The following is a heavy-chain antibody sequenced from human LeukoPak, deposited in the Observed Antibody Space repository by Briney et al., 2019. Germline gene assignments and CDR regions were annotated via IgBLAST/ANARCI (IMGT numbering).Heavy chain of an antibody. D-gene: IGHD6-19*01. CDR2: INTNTGNP. CDR1: VYTFTSYA. CDR3: AREGGSGESPGWYFDL. J-gene: IGHJ2*01. Sequence: ASVKVSCKASVYTFTSYAMNWVRQAPGQGLEWMGWINTNTGNPTYAQGFTGRFVFSLDTSVSTAYLQISSLKAEDTAVYYCAREGGSGESPGWYFDLWGRGTLVTVSS. V-gene: IGHV7-4-1*02.